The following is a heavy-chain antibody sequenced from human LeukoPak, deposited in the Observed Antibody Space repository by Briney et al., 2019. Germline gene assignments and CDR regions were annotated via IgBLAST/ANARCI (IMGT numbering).Heavy chain of an antibody. V-gene: IGHV4-61*01. J-gene: IGHJ4*02. CDR2: IYYSGST. CDR1: GGSVSSGSYY. D-gene: IGHD6-6*01. Sequence: SETLSLTCTVSGGSVSSGSYYWSWIRQPPGKGLEWIGYIYYSGSTNYNPSLKSRVTISVDTSKNQFSLKLSSVTAADTAVYYCARLERLGPPKGYWGQGTLVTVSS. CDR3: ARLERLGPPKGY.